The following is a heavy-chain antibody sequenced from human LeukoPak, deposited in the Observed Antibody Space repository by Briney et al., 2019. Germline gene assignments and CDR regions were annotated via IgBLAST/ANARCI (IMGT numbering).Heavy chain of an antibody. CDR1: GFIFRSYA. Sequence: GGSLRLSCAASGFIFRSYAMSWVRQAPGKGLEWVAVIWYDGSNKYYADSVKGRFTISRDNSKNTLYVQMSSLRAEDTAVYYCARSNNGGWGYCDYWGQGSLVTVSS. V-gene: IGHV3-33*08. D-gene: IGHD3-16*01. CDR2: IWYDGSNK. J-gene: IGHJ4*02. CDR3: ARSNNGGWGYCDY.